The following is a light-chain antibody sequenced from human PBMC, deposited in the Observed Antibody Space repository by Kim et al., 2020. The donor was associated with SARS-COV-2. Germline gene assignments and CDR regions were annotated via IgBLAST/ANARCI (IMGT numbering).Light chain of an antibody. CDR3: NSRDSSGNHYV. CDR1: SLNDYF. V-gene: IGLV3-19*01. Sequence: SSELTQDPVVYVALGQTVRITCQGDSLNDYFASWYQQKPGQAPVLVIYGQDYRASGIPDRFSGSTSGNIASLTITGAQAEDEADYYCNSRDSSGNHYVFGTGTKVIVL. CDR2: GQD. J-gene: IGLJ1*01.